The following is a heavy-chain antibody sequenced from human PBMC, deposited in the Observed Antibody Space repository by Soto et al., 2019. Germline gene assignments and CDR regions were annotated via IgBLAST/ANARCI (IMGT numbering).Heavy chain of an antibody. CDR2: MNPNSGNT. Sequence: GSVKVSCKASGYTFTSYYINWVRQSTVRGLEWMGWMNPNSGNTGYAQKFQGRVTMTRNTSISTAYMELSSLRSEDTAVYYCAGGDNWNDGTFDIWGQGTMVTVSS. J-gene: IGHJ3*02. CDR3: AGGDNWNDGTFDI. CDR1: GYTFTSYY. D-gene: IGHD1-20*01. V-gene: IGHV1-8*01.